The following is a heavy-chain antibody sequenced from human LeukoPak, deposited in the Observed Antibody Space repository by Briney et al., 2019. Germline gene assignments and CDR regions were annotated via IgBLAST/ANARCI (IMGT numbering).Heavy chain of an antibody. CDR1: GYSISSGYY. Sequence: SETLSLTCTVSGYSISSGYYWGWIRQPPGKGLEWIGSIYHSGSTYYNPSLKSRVTISVDTSKNQFSLKLSSVTAADTAMYYCARGESSYCSGGCYFGSWGQGTPVTISS. CDR3: ARGESSYCSGGCYFGS. CDR2: IYHSGST. V-gene: IGHV4-38-2*02. D-gene: IGHD2-21*02. J-gene: IGHJ5*01.